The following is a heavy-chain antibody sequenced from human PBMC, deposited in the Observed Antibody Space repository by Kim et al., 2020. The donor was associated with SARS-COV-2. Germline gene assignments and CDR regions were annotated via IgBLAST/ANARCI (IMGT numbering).Heavy chain of an antibody. J-gene: IGHJ4*01. D-gene: IGHD2-15*01. CDR3: ARSSFVVVVVAATFCFD. Sequence: GGSLRLSCAASGFTFSSYAMHWVRQAPGKGLEWVAVISYDGSNKYYADSVKGRFTISRDNSKNTLYLQMNSLRAEDTAVYYCARSSFVVVVVAATFCFD. CDR1: GFTFSSYA. V-gene: IGHV3-30*04. CDR2: ISYDGSNK.